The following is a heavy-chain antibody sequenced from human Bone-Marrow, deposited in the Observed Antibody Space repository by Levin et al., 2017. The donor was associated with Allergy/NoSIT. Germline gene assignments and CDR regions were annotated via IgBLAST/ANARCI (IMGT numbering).Heavy chain of an antibody. CDR2: IYHSGST. J-gene: IGHJ5*02. D-gene: IGHD3-3*01. CDR3: AREDTSGYYPNWFDP. CDR1: GYSISSGFY. Sequence: ESLKISCAVSGYSISSGFYWGWIRQPPGKGLEWIGSIYHSGSTYYNPSLKSRVTISVDTSKNQFSLKLTSVTAADTAVYYCAREDTSGYYPNWFDPWGQGTLVIVSS. V-gene: IGHV4-38-2*02.